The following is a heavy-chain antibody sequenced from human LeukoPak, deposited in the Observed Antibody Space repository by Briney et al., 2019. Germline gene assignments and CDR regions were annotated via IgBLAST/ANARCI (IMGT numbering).Heavy chain of an antibody. CDR3: ASERVTITMVRGVTYYYYYMDV. CDR1: GYTFTGHY. V-gene: IGHV1-2*02. CDR2: INPNSGGT. J-gene: IGHJ6*03. Sequence: GASVKVSCKASGYTFTGHYMHRVRQAPGQGLEWMGWINPNSGGTNYAQKFQGRVTMTRDTSISTAYMELSRLRSDDTAVYYCASERVTITMVRGVTYYYYYMDVWGKGTTVTISS. D-gene: IGHD3-10*01.